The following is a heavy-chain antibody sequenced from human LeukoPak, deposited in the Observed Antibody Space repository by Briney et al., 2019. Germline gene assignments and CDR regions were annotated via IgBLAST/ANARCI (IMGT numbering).Heavy chain of an antibody. V-gene: IGHV3-23*01. Sequence: PGGSLRLSCAASGFTFSSYAMSWVRQAPGKGLEWVYGISGSGGGTYYADSVKGRFTISRDRSKNTVYLQMNSLKADDTAVYYCARWRSDDYFDHWGQGTLVTVSS. J-gene: IGHJ4*02. CDR1: GFTFSSYA. CDR2: ISGSGGGT. CDR3: ARWRSDDYFDH.